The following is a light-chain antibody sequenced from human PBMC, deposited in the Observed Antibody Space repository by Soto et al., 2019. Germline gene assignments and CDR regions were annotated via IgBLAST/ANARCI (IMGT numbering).Light chain of an antibody. V-gene: IGKV1-9*01. CDR1: QVISTS. Sequence: DIQLTQSPSFLSPSIGESVTITCRASQVISTSLAWYQVKPGKAPKLLIYAASTLESGVPSRFSATVSGTEFSLTITSLQPEDVATYYCQKYNSAPWTFGQGTKVDIK. CDR3: QKYNSAPWT. J-gene: IGKJ1*01. CDR2: AAS.